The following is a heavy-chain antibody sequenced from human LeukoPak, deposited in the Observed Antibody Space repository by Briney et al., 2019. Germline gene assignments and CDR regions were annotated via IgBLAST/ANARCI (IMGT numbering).Heavy chain of an antibody. CDR3: ARDGFLAPGTFDS. V-gene: IGHV3-21*01. J-gene: IGHJ4*02. CDR1: GFTLRSYT. D-gene: IGHD2/OR15-2a*01. CDR2: IGISSNKI. Sequence: GGSLRLSCAASGFTLRSYTMSWVRQAPGKGLEWVSSIGISSNKIYHADSVKGRFIISRDNAKNSVYLQMNSLRAEDTAIYYCARDGFLAPGTFDSWGQGTLVTVSS.